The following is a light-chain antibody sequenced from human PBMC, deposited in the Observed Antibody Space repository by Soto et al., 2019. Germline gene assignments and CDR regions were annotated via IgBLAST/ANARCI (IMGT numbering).Light chain of an antibody. V-gene: IGKV1-5*03. CDR3: QQYFGYPWA. Sequence: DIQMTQSPSTLSASVGDRVTITCRASQSITDWLAWDQQKPGKAPNLLIYKASSLQSGVPSRFSGSGSGTAFTRNISRLQPDGFATFSCQQYFGYPWAFGQGPKVEIK. CDR2: KAS. CDR1: QSITDW. J-gene: IGKJ1*01.